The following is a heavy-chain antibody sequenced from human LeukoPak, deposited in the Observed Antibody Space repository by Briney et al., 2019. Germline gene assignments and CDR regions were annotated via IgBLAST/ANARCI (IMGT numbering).Heavy chain of an antibody. CDR2: IYSGGST. J-gene: IGHJ6*02. Sequence: GGSLRLSCAASGFTVSSNYMSWVRQAPGKGLEWVSVIYSGGSTYYADSVKGRFTISRHNSKNTLYLQMNSLRAEDTAVYYCARGRGVVVVAATNYYYYYGMDVWGQGTTVTVSS. D-gene: IGHD2-15*01. CDR3: ARGRGVVVVAATNYYYYYGMDV. V-gene: IGHV3-53*04. CDR1: GFTVSSNY.